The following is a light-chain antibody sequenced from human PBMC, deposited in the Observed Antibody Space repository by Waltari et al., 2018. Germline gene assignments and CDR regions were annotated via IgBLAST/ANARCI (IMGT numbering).Light chain of an antibody. CDR3: QSYDSSLSVQV. Sequence: QSVLTQPPSVSGAPGQRVTISCTGRSSHIGAGYDVHWYQQLPGTAPKLLIYGNSNRPSGVPDRFSGSKSGTSASLAITGLQAEDEADYYCQSYDSSLSVQVFGGGTKLTVL. CDR2: GNS. J-gene: IGLJ2*01. V-gene: IGLV1-40*01. CDR1: SSHIGAGYD.